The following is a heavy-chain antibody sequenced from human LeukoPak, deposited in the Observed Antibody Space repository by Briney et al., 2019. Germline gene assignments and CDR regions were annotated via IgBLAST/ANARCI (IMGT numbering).Heavy chain of an antibody. J-gene: IGHJ4*02. CDR3: ARLAVRGVIMGDC. CDR2: IYYSGST. CDR1: GGSISSYY. V-gene: IGHV4-59*12. D-gene: IGHD3-10*01. Sequence: SETLSLTCTVSGGSISSYYWSWIRQPPGKGLEWIGYIYYSGSTNYNPSLKSRVTISVDTSKNQFSLKLSSVTAADTAVYYCARLAVRGVIMGDCWGQGTLVTVSS.